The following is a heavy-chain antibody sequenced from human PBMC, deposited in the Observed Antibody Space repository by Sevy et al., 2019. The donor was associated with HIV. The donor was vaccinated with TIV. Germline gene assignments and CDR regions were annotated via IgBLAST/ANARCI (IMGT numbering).Heavy chain of an antibody. D-gene: IGHD5-12*01. J-gene: IGHJ4*02. CDR2: FDPEDGET. CDR1: GYTLTELS. Sequence: ASVKVSCKVSGYTLTELSMHWVRQAPGKGLEWMGGFDPEDGETIYAQKFQGRVTMTEDTSTDTAYMELSSLRSEDTAVYYRATVGPLRDGYYFFDYWGQGTLVTVSS. V-gene: IGHV1-24*01. CDR3: ATVGPLRDGYYFFDY.